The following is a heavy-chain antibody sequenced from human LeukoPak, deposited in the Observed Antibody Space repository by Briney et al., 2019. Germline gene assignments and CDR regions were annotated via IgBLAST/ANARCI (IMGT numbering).Heavy chain of an antibody. V-gene: IGHV3-30*18. J-gene: IGHJ4*02. CDR3: AKAQGWDYDYFDY. CDR2: ISYDGSNK. Sequence: GGSLRLSCAASGFTFSSYGMPWVRQAPGKGLEWVAVISYDGSNKYYADSVKGRFTISRDNSKNTLYLQMNSLRAEDTAVYYCAKAQGWDYDYFDYWGQGTLVTVSS. D-gene: IGHD4-17*01. CDR1: GFTFSSYG.